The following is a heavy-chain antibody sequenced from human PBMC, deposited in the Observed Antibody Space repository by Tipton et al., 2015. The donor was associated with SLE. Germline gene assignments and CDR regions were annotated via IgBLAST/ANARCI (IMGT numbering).Heavy chain of an antibody. V-gene: IGHV4-34*10. CDR2: INHSGST. CDR3: ARPAPY. J-gene: IGHJ4*02. CDR1: GGSFSGYY. Sequence: TLSLTCAVYGGSFSGYYWSWIRQPPGKGLEWIGEINHSGSTNYNPSLESRITMSVDTSKNQFSLRLTSVTAADTAVYYCARPAPYWGQGTLVTVSS.